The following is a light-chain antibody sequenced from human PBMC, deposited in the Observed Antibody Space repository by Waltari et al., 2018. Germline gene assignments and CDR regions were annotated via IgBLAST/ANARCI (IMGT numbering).Light chain of an antibody. CDR3: ASYTSSSTVL. J-gene: IGLJ2*01. CDR1: SHDVGGYNY. V-gene: IGLV2-14*03. Sequence: QSALTQPASVSGSPGQSITISCTGTSHDVGGYNYVSWYQHHPVKAPKLMIFGVNERPSGVSYRFSGSKSVNTASLTISGLQAEDEALYYCASYTSSSTVLFGGGTKLTVL. CDR2: GVN.